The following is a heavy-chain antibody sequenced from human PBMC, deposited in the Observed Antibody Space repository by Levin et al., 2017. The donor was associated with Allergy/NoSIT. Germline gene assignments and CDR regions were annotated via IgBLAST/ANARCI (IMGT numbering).Heavy chain of an antibody. J-gene: IGHJ6*02. CDR1: GFTFSSYS. CDR3: ARDLQLCLEGCYYYYYGMDV. D-gene: IGHD5-18*01. CDR2: ISSSSSYI. Sequence: LSLTCAASGFTFSSYSMNWVRQAPGKGLEWVSSISSSSSYIYYADSVKGRFTISRDNAKNSLYLQMNSLRAEDTAVYYCARDLQLCLEGCYYYYYGMDVWGQGTTVTVSS. V-gene: IGHV3-21*01.